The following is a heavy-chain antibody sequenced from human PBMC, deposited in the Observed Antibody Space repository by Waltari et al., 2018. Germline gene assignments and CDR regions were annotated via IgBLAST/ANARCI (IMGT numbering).Heavy chain of an antibody. D-gene: IGHD6-19*01. CDR2: IYSGGST. Sequence: EVQLVETGGGLIQPGGSLRLSCAASGFTVSSNYMSWVRQAPGKGLWWVSVIYSGGSTYYADSVKGRFTISRDNSKNTLYLQMNSLRAEDTAVYYCARVSQQWLTIDYWGQGTLVTVSS. CDR3: ARVSQQWLTIDY. J-gene: IGHJ4*02. V-gene: IGHV3-53*02. CDR1: GFTVSSNY.